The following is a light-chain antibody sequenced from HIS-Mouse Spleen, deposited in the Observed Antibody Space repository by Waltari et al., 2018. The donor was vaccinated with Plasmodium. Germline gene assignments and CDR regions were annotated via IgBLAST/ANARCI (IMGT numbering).Light chain of an antibody. CDR2: GKN. Sequence: SSELTQDPAVSVALGQTVRITCQGDSLRSYYASWYQQKPGQAPVLVIYGKNNRPSGIPDRVPGSSLGNTASLTITGAQAEDEADYYCNSRDSSGNHLVFGGGTKLTVL. CDR3: NSRDSSGNHLV. J-gene: IGLJ2*01. V-gene: IGLV3-19*01. CDR1: SLRSYY.